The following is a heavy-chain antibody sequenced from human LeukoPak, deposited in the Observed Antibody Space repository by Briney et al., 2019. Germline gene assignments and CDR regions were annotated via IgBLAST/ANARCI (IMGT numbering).Heavy chain of an antibody. CDR3: ARHFRFAIKTHYYIDV. CDR1: GGSFSGYY. V-gene: IGHV4-34*01. D-gene: IGHD3-3*01. Sequence: SETLSLTCAVYGGSFSGYYWSWIRQPPGKGLEWIGEINHSGSTNYNPSLKSRVTISVDTSKNQFSLKLSSVTAADTAVYYCARHFRFAIKTHYYIDVWGKGTTVTVSS. J-gene: IGHJ6*03. CDR2: INHSGST.